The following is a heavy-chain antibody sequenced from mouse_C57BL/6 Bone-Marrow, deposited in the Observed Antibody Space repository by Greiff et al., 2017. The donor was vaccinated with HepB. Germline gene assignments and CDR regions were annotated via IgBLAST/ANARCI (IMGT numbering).Heavy chain of an antibody. V-gene: IGHV1-82*01. Sequence: VQLQQSGPELVKPGASVKISCKASGYAFSSSWMNWVKQRPGKGLEWIGRIYPGDGDTNYNGKFKGKATLTADKSSSTAYMQLSSLTSEDSAVYFCARHGRYYFDYWGQGTTLTVSS. J-gene: IGHJ2*01. CDR1: GYAFSSSW. CDR3: ARHGRYYFDY. CDR2: IYPGDGDT.